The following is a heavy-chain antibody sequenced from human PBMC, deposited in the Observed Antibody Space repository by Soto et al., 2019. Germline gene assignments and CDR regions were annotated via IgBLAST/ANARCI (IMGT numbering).Heavy chain of an antibody. D-gene: IGHD4-17*01. CDR3: ASPPPLPTVTPFALHI. CDR2: IIPVFGTA. CDR1: GGPFDTYA. Sequence: QVQLVQSGAEVKKPGSSVKVSCKASGGPFDTYAITWVRQAPRQGPEWMGGIIPVFGTATYAQKFQGRITIIAYESTTTAYMEVSRLRSADTAVYYCASPPPLPTVTPFALHIWGQGTTVIVSS. V-gene: IGHV1-69*01. J-gene: IGHJ3*02.